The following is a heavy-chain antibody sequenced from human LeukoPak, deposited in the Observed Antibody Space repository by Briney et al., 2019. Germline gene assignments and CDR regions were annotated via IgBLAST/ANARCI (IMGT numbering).Heavy chain of an antibody. CDR2: ISSSSSYI. CDR3: ARGSLGYYYGSGSYLIFDY. Sequence: GGSLRLSCAASGFTFSSYSMNWVRQAPGKGLEWVSSISSSSSYIYYADSVKGRFTISRDNAKNSLYPQMNSLRAEDTAVYYCARGSLGYYYGSGSYLIFDYWGQGTLVTVSS. J-gene: IGHJ4*02. V-gene: IGHV3-21*01. CDR1: GFTFSSYS. D-gene: IGHD3-10*01.